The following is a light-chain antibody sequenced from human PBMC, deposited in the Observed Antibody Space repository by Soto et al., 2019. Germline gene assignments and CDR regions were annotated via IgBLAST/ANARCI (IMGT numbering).Light chain of an antibody. CDR2: GAS. V-gene: IGKV3-20*01. CDR3: QQHGSSPTT. Sequence: ESVLTQSPGTLSLSPGERATLSCRASQSVSSSYLAWYQQKPGQAPRLLIYGASSRATGIPDRFSGSGSGTDFTLTISRLEPEDFAVYYCQQHGSSPTTFGQGTRLEI. J-gene: IGKJ5*01. CDR1: QSVSSSY.